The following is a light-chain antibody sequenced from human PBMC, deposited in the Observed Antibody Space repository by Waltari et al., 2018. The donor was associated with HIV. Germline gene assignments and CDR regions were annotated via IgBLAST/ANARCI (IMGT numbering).Light chain of an antibody. V-gene: IGLV2-23*01. J-gene: IGLJ2*01. CDR2: EGS. Sequence: QSALTQPASVSGSPGQSITISCPGTSSYVGSYNLVSWYQQHHGKATKLMIYEGSKRPSGVSNRFSGSKSGNTASMTISGLQAEDEADYYCCSYAGSVVFGGGTKLTVL. CDR1: SSYVGSYNL. CDR3: CSYAGSVV.